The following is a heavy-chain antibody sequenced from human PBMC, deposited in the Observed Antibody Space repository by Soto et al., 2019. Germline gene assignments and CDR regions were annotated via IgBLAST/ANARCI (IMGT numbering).Heavy chain of an antibody. CDR1: GFTFSSYA. CDR2: ISYDGSNK. CDR3: ARASAARSSWYRGGGVY. Sequence: GGSLRLSCAASGFTFSSYAMHWVRQAPGKGLEWVAVISYDGSNKYYADSVKGRFTISRDNSKNTLYLQMNSLRAEDTAVYYCARASAARSSWYRGGGVYWGQGTLVTVSS. V-gene: IGHV3-30-3*01. J-gene: IGHJ4*02. D-gene: IGHD6-13*01.